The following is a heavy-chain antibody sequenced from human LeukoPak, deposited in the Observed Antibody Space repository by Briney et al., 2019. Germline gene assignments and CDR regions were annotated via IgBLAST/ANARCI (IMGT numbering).Heavy chain of an antibody. CDR3: ATRGPRRGYFDY. J-gene: IGHJ4*02. CDR2: IYYTGST. V-gene: IGHV4-61*01. CDR1: GGSVSSDSYY. Sequence: SETLSLTCTVSGGSVSSDSYYWSWIRQPPGKGLEWIGYIYYTGSTNYNPSLKSRVTISVDMSKNQFSLKLTSVTAADTAVYYCATRGPRRGYFDYWGQGTLVAVSS.